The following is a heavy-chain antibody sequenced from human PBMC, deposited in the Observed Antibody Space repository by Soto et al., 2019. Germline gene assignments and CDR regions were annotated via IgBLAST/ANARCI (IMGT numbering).Heavy chain of an antibody. CDR1: GGSISSYY. J-gene: IGHJ4*02. V-gene: IGHV4-59*01. CDR3: ARVQHTGYSSSWYVYYFDY. Sequence: SETLSLTCTVSGGSISSYYWSWIRQPPGKGLEWIGYIYYSGSTNYNPSLKSRVTISVDTSKNQFSLKLSSVTAADTAVYYCARVQHTGYSSSWYVYYFDYWGQGTLVTVSS. CDR2: IYYSGST. D-gene: IGHD6-13*01.